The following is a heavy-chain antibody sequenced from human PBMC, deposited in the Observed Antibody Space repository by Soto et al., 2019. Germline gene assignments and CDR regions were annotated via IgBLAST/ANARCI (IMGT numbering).Heavy chain of an antibody. J-gene: IGHJ6*03. CDR2: IYYSGST. Sequence: SWSLSLTCTVSSGSISSYYWSWIRQPPGKGLEWIGYIYYSGSTNYNPSLKSRVTISVDTSKNQFSLKLSSVTAADTAVYYCATLAPSDMRPYYYYMDVWGKGTTVTVSS. CDR1: SGSISSYY. V-gene: IGHV4-59*08. CDR3: ATLAPSDMRPYYYYMDV. D-gene: IGHD2-15*01.